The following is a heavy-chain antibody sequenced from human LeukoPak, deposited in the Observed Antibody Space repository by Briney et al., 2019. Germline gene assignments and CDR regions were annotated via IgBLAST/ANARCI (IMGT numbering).Heavy chain of an antibody. Sequence: GGSLRLSCTASGFTFSSYWISWVRQAPGRGLEWVANIKQDGSETYYVDSVKGRFTISRDNAKNSLFLQMNSLRAEDTAVYYCARDRGFKVVAGTIDYWGQGTLVTVSS. D-gene: IGHD6-19*01. V-gene: IGHV3-7*05. CDR1: GFTFSSYW. CDR3: ARDRGFKVVAGTIDY. CDR2: IKQDGSET. J-gene: IGHJ4*02.